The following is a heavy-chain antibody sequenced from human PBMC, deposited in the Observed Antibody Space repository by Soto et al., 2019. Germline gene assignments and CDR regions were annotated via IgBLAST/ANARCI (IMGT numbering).Heavy chain of an antibody. CDR1: GGSISSYY. D-gene: IGHD2-2*01. Sequence: SETLSLTCTVSGGSISSYYWSWIRQPPGKGLEWIGYIYYSGSTNYNPSLKSRVTISVDTSKNQFSLKLSSVTAADTAVYYCARQALQYCSSTSCYSWTSTDPRGALDIWGQGTMVTVSS. CDR2: IYYSGST. J-gene: IGHJ3*02. CDR3: ARQALQYCSSTSCYSWTSTDPRGALDI. V-gene: IGHV4-59*08.